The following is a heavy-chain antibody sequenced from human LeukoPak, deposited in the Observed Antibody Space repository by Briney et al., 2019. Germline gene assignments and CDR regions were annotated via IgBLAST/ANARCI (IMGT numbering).Heavy chain of an antibody. J-gene: IGHJ4*02. Sequence: GEPLKISCKGSGYSFTSYWIGWVRQMPGKGLEWMGIIYPGDSDTRYSPSFQGQVTISADKSISTAYLQWSSLKASDTAMYYCARPYHYYYDSSGYYSYYFDYWGQGTLVTVSS. V-gene: IGHV5-51*03. CDR3: ARPYHYYYDSSGYYSYYFDY. CDR2: IYPGDSDT. D-gene: IGHD3-22*01. CDR1: GYSFTSYW.